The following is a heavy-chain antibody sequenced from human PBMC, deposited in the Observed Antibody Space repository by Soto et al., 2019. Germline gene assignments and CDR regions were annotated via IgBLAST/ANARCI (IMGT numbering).Heavy chain of an antibody. CDR1: GFTFSSYG. V-gene: IGHV3-33*01. CDR2: IWYDGSNK. J-gene: IGHJ4*02. CDR3: ARDTEPDTAMVPTLDY. Sequence: GGSLRLSCAASGFTFSSYGMHWVRQAPGKGLEWVAVIWYDGSNKYYADSVKGRFTISRDNSKNTLYLQMNSLRAEDTAVYYCARDTEPDTAMVPTLDYWGQGT. D-gene: IGHD5-18*01.